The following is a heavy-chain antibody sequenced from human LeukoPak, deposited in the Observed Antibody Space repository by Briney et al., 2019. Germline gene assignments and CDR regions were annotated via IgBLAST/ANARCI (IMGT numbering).Heavy chain of an antibody. CDR2: IYTSGST. V-gene: IGHV4-4*07. D-gene: IGHD4-17*01. CDR3: ARGRAHSILHDYGDYVGWFDP. J-gene: IGHJ5*02. Sequence: SETLSLTCAVSGGSISSYYWSWIRQPAGKGLEWIGRIYTSGSTNYNPSLKSRVTMSVDTSKNQFSLKLSSVTAADTAVYYCARGRAHSILHDYGDYVGWFDPWGQGTLVTVSS. CDR1: GGSISSYY.